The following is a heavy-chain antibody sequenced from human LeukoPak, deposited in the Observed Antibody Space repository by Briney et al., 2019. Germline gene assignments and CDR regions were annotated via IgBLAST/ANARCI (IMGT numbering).Heavy chain of an antibody. V-gene: IGHV3-9*01. CDR1: GFTFDDYA. J-gene: IGHJ1*01. CDR2: ISWNSGSI. D-gene: IGHD4-23*01. CDR3: AKDMSVGGSHQYFQH. Sequence: GGSLRLSCAASGFTFDDYAMHWVRQAPGKGLEWVSGISWNSGSIGYADSVKGRFTISRDNAKNSLYLQMSSLRAEDTALYYCAKDMSVGGSHQYFQHWGQGTLVTVSS.